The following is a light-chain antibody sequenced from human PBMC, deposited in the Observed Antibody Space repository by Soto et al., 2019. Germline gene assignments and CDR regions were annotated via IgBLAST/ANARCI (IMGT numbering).Light chain of an antibody. Sequence: QSVLTQPPSASGSPGQSVTISCTGSSSDIGAYNFVSWYQQHPGKAPKVIISEVYKRPSGVPYRFSGSKSGNTATLTLSGLLAEDEADHYSSALAGSNNPFAFGSGTKLTVL. V-gene: IGLV2-8*01. CDR3: SALAGSNNPFA. CDR2: EVY. CDR1: SSDIGAYNF. J-gene: IGLJ1*01.